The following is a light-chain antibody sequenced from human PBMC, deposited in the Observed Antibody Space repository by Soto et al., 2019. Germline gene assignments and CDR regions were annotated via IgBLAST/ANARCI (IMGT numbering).Light chain of an antibody. Sequence: EIVLTQSPATLSLSPGERATLSCRASQSVSSYLAWYQQKPGQAPRLLIYDASNRATGIPARFSGSGSGTDFTLTINSLQPGDFATYYCRQFNSYPTTFGQGTRLEIK. CDR3: RQFNSYPTT. J-gene: IGKJ5*01. CDR2: DAS. CDR1: QSVSSY. V-gene: IGKV3-11*01.